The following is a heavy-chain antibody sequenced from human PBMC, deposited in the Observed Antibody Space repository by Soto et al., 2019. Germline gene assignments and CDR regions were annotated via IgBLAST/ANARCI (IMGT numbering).Heavy chain of an antibody. Sequence: GGSLRLSCAASGFTFSSYSMNWVRQAPGKGLEWVSSISSSSSYIYYADSVQGRFTISRDNAKNSLYLQMNSLRAEDTAVYYCARDLIGYGGNFDYWGQGTLVTVSS. J-gene: IGHJ4*02. CDR1: GFTFSSYS. CDR2: ISSSSSYI. V-gene: IGHV3-21*01. CDR3: ARDLIGYGGNFDY. D-gene: IGHD4-17*01.